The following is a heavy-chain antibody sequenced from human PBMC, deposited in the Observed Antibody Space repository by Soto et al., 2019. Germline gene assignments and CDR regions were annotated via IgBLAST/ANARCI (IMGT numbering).Heavy chain of an antibody. D-gene: IGHD3-22*01. CDR1: GGSISSYY. J-gene: IGHJ4*02. V-gene: IGHV4-59*01. CDR3: ARGGRYDSSGYYPYYFDY. Sequence: LSLTCTVSGGSISSYYWSWIRQPPGKGLEWIGYIYYSGSTNYNPSLKSRVTISVDTSKNQFSLKLSSVTAADTAVYYCARGGRYDSSGYYPYYFDYWGQGTLVTVSS. CDR2: IYYSGST.